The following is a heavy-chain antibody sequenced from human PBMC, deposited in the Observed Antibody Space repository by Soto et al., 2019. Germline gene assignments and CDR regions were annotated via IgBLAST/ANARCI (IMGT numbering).Heavy chain of an antibody. CDR1: GFSFSTYG. J-gene: IGHJ4*02. D-gene: IGHD1-26*01. CDR2: IANDGSNK. V-gene: IGHV3-30*18. CDR3: AKRFGNYWAFDY. Sequence: QVHLVESGGGVVQPGRSLRLSCAASGFSFSTYGMHWVRQAPGKGLEWVACIANDGSNKYYADSVKGRLTISRDNSKNTLYLKMNSLRAEDTAVYYCAKRFGNYWAFDYWGQGTLVTVSS.